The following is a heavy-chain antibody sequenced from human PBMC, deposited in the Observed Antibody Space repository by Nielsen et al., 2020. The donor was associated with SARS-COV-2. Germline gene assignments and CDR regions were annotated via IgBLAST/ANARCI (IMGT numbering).Heavy chain of an antibody. Sequence: WVRQAPGQGLVWMGGIVPMFGTANYAQELQGRVTITADESTSTVYMELSSLESEDTALYYCARGITLFGTYGMGVWGRGTTVTVSS. CDR2: IVPMFGTA. D-gene: IGHD3-3*01. V-gene: IGHV1-69*01. CDR3: ARGITLFGTYGMGV. J-gene: IGHJ6*02.